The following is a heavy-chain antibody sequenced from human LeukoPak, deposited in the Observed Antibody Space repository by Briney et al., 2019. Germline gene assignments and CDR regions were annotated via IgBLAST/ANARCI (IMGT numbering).Heavy chain of an antibody. V-gene: IGHV4-34*01. CDR2: INHSGST. CDR1: GGSFSGYY. J-gene: IGHJ4*02. Sequence: PSETLSLTCAVYGGSFSGYYWSWIRQPPGKGLEWIGEINHSGSTNYNPSLASRVTIFVDTSKNQFSLRLSSVTAADTAVYYCARRDQAIDYWGQGTLVTVSS. CDR3: ARRDQAIDY. D-gene: IGHD5-24*01.